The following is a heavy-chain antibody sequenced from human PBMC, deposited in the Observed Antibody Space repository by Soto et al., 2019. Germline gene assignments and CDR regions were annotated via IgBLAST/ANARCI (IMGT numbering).Heavy chain of an antibody. CDR2: IYPGDSDT. CDR1: GYSFTSYW. J-gene: IGHJ4*02. D-gene: IGHD2-21*02. V-gene: IGHV5-51*01. CDR3: ARHADCGGDCYSIYFDY. Sequence: GESLKISCKGSGYSFTSYWIGWVRQMPGKGLEWMGIIYPGDSDTRYSPSFQGQVTISADKSISTAYLQWSSLKASDTAMYYCARHADCGGDCYSIYFDYWGQGTLVTVSS.